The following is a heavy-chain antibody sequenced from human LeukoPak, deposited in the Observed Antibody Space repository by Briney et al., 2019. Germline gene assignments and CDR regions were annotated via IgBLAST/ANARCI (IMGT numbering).Heavy chain of an antibody. CDR3: ARARVADYYDSSGYYYIFDY. CDR2: IYTSGST. Sequence: PSETLSLTCTVSGGSISSYYWSWIRQPAGKGLEWIGRIYTSGSTNYNPSLKSRVTMSVDTYKNQFSLKLSSVTAADTAVYYCARARVADYYDSSGYYYIFDYWGQGTLVTVSS. V-gene: IGHV4-4*07. J-gene: IGHJ4*02. CDR1: GGSISSYY. D-gene: IGHD3-22*01.